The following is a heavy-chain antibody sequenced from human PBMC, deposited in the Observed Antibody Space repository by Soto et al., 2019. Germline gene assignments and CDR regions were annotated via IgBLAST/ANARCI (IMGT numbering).Heavy chain of an antibody. CDR3: ARHDTPVGVSGSFYGMDV. Sequence: GESLKISCKGSGYSFTNYWIGWVRQMPGKGLEWVGFIYLGTSDTRYSPSFQGQVTISADKSISTAYLQWSSLKASDTAMYYCARHDTPVGVSGSFYGMDVWGQGTTVTVSS. V-gene: IGHV5-51*01. D-gene: IGHD6-19*01. CDR2: IYLGTSDT. J-gene: IGHJ6*02. CDR1: GYSFTNYW.